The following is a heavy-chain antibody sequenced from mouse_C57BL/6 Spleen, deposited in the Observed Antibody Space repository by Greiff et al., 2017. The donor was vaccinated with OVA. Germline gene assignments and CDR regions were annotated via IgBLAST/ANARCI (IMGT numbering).Heavy chain of an antibody. D-gene: IGHD1-1*01. Sequence: VQLQQPGAELVKPGASVKMSCKASGYTFTSYWITWVKQRPGQGLEWIGEIYPGSGSTNYNEKFKSTATLTVDTSSSTAYMQLSSLTSEDSAVYYCARYSRYYGSSSFDYWGQGTTLTVSS. CDR2: IYPGSGST. J-gene: IGHJ2*01. V-gene: IGHV1-55*01. CDR1: GYTFTSYW. CDR3: ARYSRYYGSSSFDY.